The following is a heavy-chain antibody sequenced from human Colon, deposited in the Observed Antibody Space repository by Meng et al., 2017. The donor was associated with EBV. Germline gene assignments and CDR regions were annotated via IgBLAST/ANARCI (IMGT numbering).Heavy chain of an antibody. Sequence: EVQLLEYGGGLVQAGGLVSRYCAASGFTFSNYVKAWVRQAPGEWPECVSVIGGTVTNTFYADSVKGRFTISRDNSKITLYLQMSSLRDEDMAVYYCAKKVGIGAWYLGFDSWGQGTLVTVSS. D-gene: IGHD6-19*01. J-gene: IGHJ4*02. CDR3: AKKVGIGAWYLGFDS. CDR1: GFTFSNYV. V-gene: IGHV3-23*01. CDR2: IGGTVTNT.